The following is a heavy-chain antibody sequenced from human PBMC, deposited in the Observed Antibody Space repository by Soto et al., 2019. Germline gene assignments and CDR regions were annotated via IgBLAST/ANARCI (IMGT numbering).Heavy chain of an antibody. CDR1: WFTFMSSF. V-gene: IGHV3-7*03. J-gene: IGHJ4*02. D-gene: IGHD6-19*01. Sequence: EVQLVESGGGLVQPGGSLRLSCVASWFTFMSSFMGWVRQAPGKGLEWVANINQDGGVTYYVDSVEGRFTIFRDNAKDSLYLQMHSLIAEDTAVYYCARYYRGSGRYFFDYWGQGTLVTVSS. CDR2: INQDGGVT. CDR3: ARYYRGSGRYFFDY.